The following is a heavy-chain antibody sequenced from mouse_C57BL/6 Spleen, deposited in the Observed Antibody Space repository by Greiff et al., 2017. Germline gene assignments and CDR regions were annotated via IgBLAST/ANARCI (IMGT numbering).Heavy chain of an antibody. CDR2: IYPGNSDT. CDR1: GYTFTSYW. D-gene: IGHD2-1*01. Sequence: EVQLQQSGPVLARPGASVKMSCKTSGYTFTSYWMHWVKQRPGKGLEWIGAIYPGNSDTSYNQKFKGKAKLTAVTSASTAYMESSSLTNEDSAVYYCTRGIGNYYAMDYWGQGTSVTVSS. CDR3: TRGIGNYYAMDY. J-gene: IGHJ4*01. V-gene: IGHV1-5*01.